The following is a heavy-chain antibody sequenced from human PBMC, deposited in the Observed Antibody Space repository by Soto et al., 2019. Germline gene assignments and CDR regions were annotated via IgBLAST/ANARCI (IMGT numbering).Heavy chain of an antibody. J-gene: IGHJ4*02. D-gene: IGHD6-19*01. V-gene: IGHV4-34*01. CDR3: ARVIGRGVAVAGTGYFDY. CDR2: INHSGST. CDR1: GGSFSGYY. Sequence: PSETLSLTCAVYGGSFSGYYWSWIRQPPGKGLEWIGEINHSGSTNYNPSLKSRVTISVDTSKNQFSLKLSSVTAADTAVYYCARVIGRGVAVAGTGYFDYWGQGTLVTVSS.